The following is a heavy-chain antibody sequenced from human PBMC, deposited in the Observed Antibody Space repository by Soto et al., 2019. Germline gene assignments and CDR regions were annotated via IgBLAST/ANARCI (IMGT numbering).Heavy chain of an antibody. Sequence: QVQLVESGGGVVQPGRSLRLSCAASGFTFSSYAMHWVRQAPGKGLEWVAVISYDGSNNYYADSVKGRFTISRDNSKNTRYLQMNSLRAEDTAVYYCARGGYGDHSLGYWGQGTLVTVSS. CDR1: GFTFSSYA. J-gene: IGHJ4*02. CDR3: ARGGYGDHSLGY. CDR2: ISYDGSNN. V-gene: IGHV3-30-3*01. D-gene: IGHD4-17*01.